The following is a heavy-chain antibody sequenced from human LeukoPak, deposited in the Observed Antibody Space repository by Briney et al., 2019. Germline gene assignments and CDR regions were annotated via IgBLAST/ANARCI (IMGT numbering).Heavy chain of an antibody. CDR1: GYTFTSYG. CDR3: ARDPGYDFWSGYYIWGTLDY. Sequence: ASVKVSCKASGYTFTSYGISWVRQAPGQGLERMGWISAYNGNTNYAQKLQGRVTMTTDTSTSTAYMELRSLRSDDTAVYYCARDPGYDFWSGYYIWGTLDYWGQGTLVTVSS. V-gene: IGHV1-18*01. D-gene: IGHD3-3*01. CDR2: ISAYNGNT. J-gene: IGHJ4*02.